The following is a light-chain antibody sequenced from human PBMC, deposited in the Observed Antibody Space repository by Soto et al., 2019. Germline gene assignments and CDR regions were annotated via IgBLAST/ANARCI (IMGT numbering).Light chain of an antibody. Sequence: QSVLTQPPSASGSPGQSVAISCTGTSSDVGGYNYVSWYQQHPGKAPKLMTYEVSKRPSGVPDRFSGSKSGNTASLTVSGLQAEDEADYYCSSYARNRDILFGGGTQLT. J-gene: IGLJ2*01. CDR3: SSYARNRDIL. V-gene: IGLV2-8*01. CDR1: SSDVGGYNY. CDR2: EVS.